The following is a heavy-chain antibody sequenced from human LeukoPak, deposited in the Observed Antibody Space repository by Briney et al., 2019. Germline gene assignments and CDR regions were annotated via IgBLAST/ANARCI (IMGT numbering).Heavy chain of an antibody. CDR1: GGSITNNY. Sequence: PSETLSLTCTVSGGSITNNYWSWIRQPAGKGLEWIGRFYTSGSPNYNPSLRSRITMSVDTSKKQFFLKLTSVTAADTAVYYRARDSGSGSYTFDYWGQGILVTVSS. V-gene: IGHV4-4*07. D-gene: IGHD3-10*01. CDR2: FYTSGSP. J-gene: IGHJ4*02. CDR3: ARDSGSGSYTFDY.